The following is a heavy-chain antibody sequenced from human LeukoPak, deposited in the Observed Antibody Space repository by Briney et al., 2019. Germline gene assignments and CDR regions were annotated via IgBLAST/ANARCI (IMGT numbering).Heavy chain of an antibody. CDR1: GGSFSGYY. CDR3: ARHRDYYDNSGYYVDDY. J-gene: IGHJ4*02. CDR2: INHSGST. V-gene: IGHV4-34*01. D-gene: IGHD3-22*01. Sequence: PSETLSLTCAVYGGSFSGYYWSWLRQPPGKGLEWIGEINHSGSTNYNPSLKSRVTISVDTSKNQFSLKLSSVTAADTAVYYCARHRDYYDNSGYYVDDYWGQGTLVTVSS.